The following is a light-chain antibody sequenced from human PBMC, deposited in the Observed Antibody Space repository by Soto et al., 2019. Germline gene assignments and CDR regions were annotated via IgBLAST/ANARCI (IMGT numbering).Light chain of an antibody. CDR2: GAS. Sequence: EIVMTQSPASLSVSPGERVTLSCRASQSVRSELAWYQQKPGQAPRLLIYGASRRATGIPDRFSGSGSGIDFTLSISRLEPEDFAVYWCQHYGNSPTFGQGTKVDIK. J-gene: IGKJ1*01. CDR3: QHYGNSPT. V-gene: IGKV3-20*01. CDR1: QSVRSE.